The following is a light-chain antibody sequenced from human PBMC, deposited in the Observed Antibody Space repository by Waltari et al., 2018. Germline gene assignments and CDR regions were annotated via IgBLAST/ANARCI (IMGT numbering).Light chain of an antibody. CDR2: SNN. CDR1: SSHIGSNT. J-gene: IGLJ2*01. CDR3: AAWDDSLNGHVV. Sequence: QSVLTQPPSASGTPGQRVTISCSGSSSHIGSNTVNWYQQLPGTAPKLRIYSNNQRPSGVPDRFSGSKSGTSASLAISGLQSEDEADYYCAAWDDSLNGHVVFGGGTKLTVL. V-gene: IGLV1-44*01.